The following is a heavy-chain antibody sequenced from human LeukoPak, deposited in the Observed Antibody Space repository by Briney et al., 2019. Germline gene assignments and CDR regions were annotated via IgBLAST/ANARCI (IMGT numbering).Heavy chain of an antibody. CDR3: TRTGGYYDSSGNDAFDI. CDR2: INWNGGST. J-gene: IGHJ3*02. Sequence: GGSLRLSCAASGFTFDDYGMSWVRQAPGKGLEWVSGINWNGGSTGYADSVKGRFTISRDNAKNSLYLQMNSLRAEDTALYYCTRTGGYYDSSGNDAFDIWGQGTMVTVSS. V-gene: IGHV3-20*04. D-gene: IGHD3-22*01. CDR1: GFTFDDYG.